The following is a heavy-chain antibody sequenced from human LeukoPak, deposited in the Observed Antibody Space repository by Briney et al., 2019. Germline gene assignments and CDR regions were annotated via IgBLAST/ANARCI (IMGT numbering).Heavy chain of an antibody. J-gene: IGHJ3*02. CDR3: ARRYYDTTGYAFDI. CDR2: VGRDGSI. Sequence: GGSLRLSCVASGFTFNTYTMNWVRQAPGKGLEWLSCVGRDGSIHYADSVKGRITISRDNAKNSLFLQMNSLRAEDTAIYYCARRYYDTTGYAFDIWGQGTMVTVSS. V-gene: IGHV3-21*01. D-gene: IGHD3-22*01. CDR1: GFTFNTYT.